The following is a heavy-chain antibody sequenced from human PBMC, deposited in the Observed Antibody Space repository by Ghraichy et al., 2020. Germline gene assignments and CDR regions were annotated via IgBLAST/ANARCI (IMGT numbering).Heavy chain of an antibody. CDR1: GFTFSNYA. V-gene: IGHV3-23*01. J-gene: IGHJ4*02. CDR2: ITGSGGST. Sequence: GESLNISCAASGFTFSNYAMSWVRQAPGKGLEWVSGITGSGGSTYYAESVKGRFTISRDQSKNTVHLQMNSLRADDTAVYFCSRGFYESSGNWDYWGQGTLVTVSS. CDR3: SRGFYESSGNWDY. D-gene: IGHD3-22*01.